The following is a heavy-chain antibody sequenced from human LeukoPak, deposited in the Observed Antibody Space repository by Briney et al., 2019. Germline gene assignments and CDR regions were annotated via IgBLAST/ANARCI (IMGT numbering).Heavy chain of an antibody. CDR2: ISSTGTTI. CDR1: GFTFSNYE. V-gene: IGHV3-48*03. D-gene: IGHD3-3*01. Sequence: GGSLRLPCAASGFTFSNYEMNWVRQAPGKGLEWVSYISSTGTTIYYPDSVKGRFTISRDNAKNSLYLQMNSLRAEDTAVYYCARDLPGSGYDFWSGSFDYWGQGTLVTVSS. J-gene: IGHJ4*02. CDR3: ARDLPGSGYDFWSGSFDY.